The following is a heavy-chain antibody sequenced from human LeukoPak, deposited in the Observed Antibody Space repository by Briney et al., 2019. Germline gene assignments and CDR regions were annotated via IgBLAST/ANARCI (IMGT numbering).Heavy chain of an antibody. V-gene: IGHV4-59*01. Sequence: SETLSLTCTVSGGSISSYYWSWIRQPPGKGLEWIGYIYYSGSTNYNPSLKSRVTISVDTSKNQFSLKLSSVTAADTAVYYCARGVDYVNYGDYYYYYMDVWGKGTTVTVSS. J-gene: IGHJ6*03. CDR2: IYYSGST. CDR1: GGSISSYY. D-gene: IGHD4-17*01. CDR3: ARGVDYVNYGDYYYYYMDV.